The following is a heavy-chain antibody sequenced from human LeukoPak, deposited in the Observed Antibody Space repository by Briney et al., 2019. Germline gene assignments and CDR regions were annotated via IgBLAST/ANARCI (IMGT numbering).Heavy chain of an antibody. D-gene: IGHD1-1*01. CDR1: GYSFTNYW. Sequence: GESLKISCKGSGYSFTNYWIAWVRQMPGRGLEWMVITNPSDSDTRYSPSFQGQVTISADKSISTAYLQWSSLKASDSAMYYCARAWNFDYWGQGTLVTVSS. CDR3: ARAWNFDY. J-gene: IGHJ4*02. V-gene: IGHV5-51*01. CDR2: TNPSDSDT.